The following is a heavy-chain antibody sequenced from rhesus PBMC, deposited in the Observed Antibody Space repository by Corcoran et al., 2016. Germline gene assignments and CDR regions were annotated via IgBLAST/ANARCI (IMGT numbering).Heavy chain of an antibody. Sequence: EVQLVESGGGLVQPGGSLRLSCAASGFTFSSYGMSWVRQAPGKGLVWVSYIINGGVSTYYADSVKGRFTISRDKSKNTLFLQMNSLRAEDTAVYYCAKDPRIAAAPEYFEFWGQGALVTVSS. CDR1: GFTFSSYG. J-gene: IGHJ1*01. CDR3: AKDPRIAAAPEYFEF. V-gene: IGHV3S5*01. D-gene: IGHD6-31*01. CDR2: YIINGGVST.